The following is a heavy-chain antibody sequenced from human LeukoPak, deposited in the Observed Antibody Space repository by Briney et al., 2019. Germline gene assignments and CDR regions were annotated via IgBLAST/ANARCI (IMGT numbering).Heavy chain of an antibody. V-gene: IGHV4-4*07. CDR1: GGSISSYY. CDR3: ARDYAEGYYYYGMDV. J-gene: IGHJ6*02. D-gene: IGHD3-16*01. Sequence: PSETLSLTCTVSGGSISSYYWSWIRQPAGKGLEWIGRXYTSGSTNYNPSLKSRVTMSVDTSKNQFSLKLSSVTAADTAVYYCARDYAEGYYYYGMDVWGQGTTVTVSS. CDR2: XYTSGST.